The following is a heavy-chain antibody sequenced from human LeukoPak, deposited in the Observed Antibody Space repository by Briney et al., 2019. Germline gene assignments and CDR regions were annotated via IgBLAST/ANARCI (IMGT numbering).Heavy chain of an antibody. CDR2: ISGTGGST. V-gene: IGHV3-23*01. J-gene: IGHJ4*02. Sequence: GGSLRLSCAASGFTFSSYAMSWVRQAPGKGLEWVSGISGTGGSTYYADSVKGRFTISRDNSKNTLYLQMNSLRAEDTAVYYCAKESCSSRCNFDYWGQGTLVTVSS. CDR1: GFTFSSYA. D-gene: IGHD2-2*01. CDR3: AKESCSSRCNFDY.